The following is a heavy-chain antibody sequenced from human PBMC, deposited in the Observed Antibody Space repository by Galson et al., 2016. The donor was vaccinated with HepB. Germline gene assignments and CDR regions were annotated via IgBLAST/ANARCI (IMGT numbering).Heavy chain of an antibody. Sequence: ETLSLTCAVSGVSITSPNWCTWVRQPPGKGLEWIGEVFHSGSTYYNPSLKSRVTMSVDKSKNHFSLKLTSVTAADTAVYYCAISTAAVPASINWFDPWGQGTLVTVPS. D-gene: IGHD2-2*01. CDR3: AISTAAVPASINWFDP. CDR1: GVSITSPNW. J-gene: IGHJ5*02. CDR2: VFHSGST. V-gene: IGHV4-4*02.